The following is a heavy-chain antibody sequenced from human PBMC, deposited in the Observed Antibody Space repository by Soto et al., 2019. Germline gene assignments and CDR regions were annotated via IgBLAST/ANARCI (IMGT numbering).Heavy chain of an antibody. Sequence: EVQLLESGGGLVQPGGSLRLSCAASGFTFSSYAMSWVRQAPGKGLEWVSLISGSGRGTYYADSVKGRFTISRDNSKNTLYLRMKSLGAEDTAVYYCAKHAAAAAPDYWGQGTLVTVSS. CDR1: GFTFSSYA. V-gene: IGHV3-23*01. CDR2: ISGSGRGT. CDR3: AKHAAAAAPDY. J-gene: IGHJ4*02. D-gene: IGHD6-13*01.